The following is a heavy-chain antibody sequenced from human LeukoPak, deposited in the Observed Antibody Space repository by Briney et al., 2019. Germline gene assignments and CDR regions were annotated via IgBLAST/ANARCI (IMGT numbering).Heavy chain of an antibody. V-gene: IGHV4-30-4*01. Sequence: PSRTLSLTCSVSGASISSGDYYWSWIRQPPGKGLEWIGYIYYSGSTYYNPSLKSRVTISVDTSKNQISLKLSSVTAADTAVFYCARQTGIDAFDIWGQGTMVTVSS. CDR3: ARQTGIDAFDI. CDR1: GASISSGDYY. D-gene: IGHD3-9*01. J-gene: IGHJ3*02. CDR2: IYYSGST.